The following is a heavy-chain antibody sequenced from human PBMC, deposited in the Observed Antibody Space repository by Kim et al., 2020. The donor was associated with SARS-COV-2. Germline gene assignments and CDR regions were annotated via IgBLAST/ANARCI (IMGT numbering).Heavy chain of an antibody. D-gene: IGHD3-9*01. CDR3: AGGDESTGYYPH. V-gene: IGHV1-69*06. CDR1: GGTFSSYA. CDR2: IIPIFGTA. J-gene: IGHJ4*02. Sequence: SVKVSCKASGGTFSSYAISWVRQAPGQGLEWMGGIIPIFGTANYAKKFQGRVTITADKSTSTAYMELSSLRSEDTAMYYFAGGDESTGYYPHWGQGTLVTVSS.